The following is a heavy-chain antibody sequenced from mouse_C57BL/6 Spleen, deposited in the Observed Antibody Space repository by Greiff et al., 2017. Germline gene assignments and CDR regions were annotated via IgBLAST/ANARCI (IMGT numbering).Heavy chain of an antibody. CDR2: IYPGDGDT. J-gene: IGHJ4*01. D-gene: IGHD4-1*01. Sequence: QVQLKQSGAELVKPGASVKISCKASGYAFSSYWMNWVKQRPGKGLEWIGQIYPGDGDTNYNGKFKGKATLTADKSSSTAYMQLSSLTSEDSAVYFCARGWPQLTGYAMDYWGQGTSVTVSS. CDR1: GYAFSSYW. V-gene: IGHV1-80*01. CDR3: ARGWPQLTGYAMDY.